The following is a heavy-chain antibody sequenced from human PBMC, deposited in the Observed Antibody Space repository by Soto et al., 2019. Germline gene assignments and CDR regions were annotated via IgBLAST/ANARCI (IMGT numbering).Heavy chain of an antibody. CDR3: TTTHPYYYGSGSPRGKGYYYYGMDV. CDR2: IKSKTDGGTT. D-gene: IGHD3-10*01. J-gene: IGHJ6*02. Sequence: GGSLRLSCAASGFTFSNAWMNWVRQAPGKGLEWVGRIKSKTDGGTTDYAAPVKGRFTISRDDSKNTLYLQMNSLKTEDTAVYYCTTTHPYYYGSGSPRGKGYYYYGMDVWGQGTTVTVSS. V-gene: IGHV3-15*07. CDR1: GFTFSNAW.